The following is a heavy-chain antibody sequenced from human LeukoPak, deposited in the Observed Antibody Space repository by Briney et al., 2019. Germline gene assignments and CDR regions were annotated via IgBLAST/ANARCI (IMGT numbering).Heavy chain of an antibody. Sequence: GASVKFSCKASGYTFTSYAMNWVRQAPGQGLEWMGWINTNTGNPTYAQGFTGRFVFSLDTSVSTAYLQISSLKAEDTAVYYCARARTPVSPYYYDSSGYYFDYWGQGTLVTVSS. CDR3: ARARTPVSPYYYDSSGYYFDY. J-gene: IGHJ4*02. CDR1: GYTFTSYA. V-gene: IGHV7-4-1*02. CDR2: INTNTGNP. D-gene: IGHD3-22*01.